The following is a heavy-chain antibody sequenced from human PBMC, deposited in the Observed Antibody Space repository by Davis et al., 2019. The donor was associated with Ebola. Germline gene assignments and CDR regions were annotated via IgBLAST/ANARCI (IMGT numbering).Heavy chain of an antibody. CDR3: ARAYSSSSRGYYYYGMDV. CDR2: IYSGGST. CDR1: GFTVSSNY. Sequence: GESLKISCAASGFTVSSNYMSWVRQAPGKGLEWVSVIYSGGSTYYADSVKGRFTISRDNSKNTLYLQMNSLRAEDTAMYYCARAYSSSSRGYYYYGMDVWGQGTTVTVSS. V-gene: IGHV3-53*01. D-gene: IGHD6-6*01. J-gene: IGHJ6*02.